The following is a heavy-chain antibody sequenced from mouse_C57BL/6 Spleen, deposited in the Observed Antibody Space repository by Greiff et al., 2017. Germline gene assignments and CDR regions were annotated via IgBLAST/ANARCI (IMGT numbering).Heavy chain of an antibody. J-gene: IGHJ4*01. CDR1: GYSFTAYN. Sequence: EVKLQGSGPELVKPGASVKISCKASGYSFTAYNMTWVKQSNGKSLEWIGVINPTYGTTSYNQKFKGKATLTVDNSSSTASMQLNSLTSEDSAVYYCARLLGDAMDYWGQGTSVTVSS. D-gene: IGHD3-1*01. CDR3: ARLLGDAMDY. V-gene: IGHV1-39*01. CDR2: INPTYGTT.